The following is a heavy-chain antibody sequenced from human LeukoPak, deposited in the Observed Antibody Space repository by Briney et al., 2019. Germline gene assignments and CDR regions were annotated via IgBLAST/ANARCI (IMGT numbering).Heavy chain of an antibody. J-gene: IGHJ3*02. Sequence: GESLKISCKGSGYSFTSYWIGWVRQMPGKGLEWMGIIYPGDSDTRYSPSFQGQVTISADKSISTAYLQWSSLKASDTAMYYCASRYDYVSGSYRYTYAFDIWGQGTMVTVSS. D-gene: IGHD3-16*02. CDR3: ASRYDYVSGSYRYTYAFDI. CDR2: IYPGDSDT. V-gene: IGHV5-51*01. CDR1: GYSFTSYW.